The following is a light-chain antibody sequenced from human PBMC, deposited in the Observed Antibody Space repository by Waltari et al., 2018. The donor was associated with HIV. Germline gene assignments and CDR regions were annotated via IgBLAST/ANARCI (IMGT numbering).Light chain of an antibody. CDR1: SSDVGSYEV. V-gene: IGLV2-23*02. CDR3: CSYAGSSTHV. Sequence: QSALTQPASVSGSPGQSITISCTGTSSDVGSYEVVSWYQKHPGKAPKLMIYEVSKRPSGVSNRFSASKSGSTASLTISGLQAEDEADYYGCSYAGSSTHVFGTGTKVTVL. J-gene: IGLJ1*01. CDR2: EVS.